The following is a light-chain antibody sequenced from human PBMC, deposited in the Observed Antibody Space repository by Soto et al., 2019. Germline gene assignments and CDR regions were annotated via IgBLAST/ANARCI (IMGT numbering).Light chain of an antibody. CDR1: NSDVGGYNY. V-gene: IGLV2-14*01. Sequence: QSVLAQPASVSGSPGQSITISCTGTNSDVGGYNYVSWYQQHPGKAPELMIYEVSHRPSGVSNRFSGSKSDNTASLTISGLQAEDEADYYCNSYTSISTLYVFGTGTKVTVL. J-gene: IGLJ1*01. CDR2: EVS. CDR3: NSYTSISTLYV.